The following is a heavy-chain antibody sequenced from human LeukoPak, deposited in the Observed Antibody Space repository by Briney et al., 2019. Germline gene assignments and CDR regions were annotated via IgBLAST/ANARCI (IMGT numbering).Heavy chain of an antibody. V-gene: IGHV4-34*01. CDR3: ARGIKAYYYDSSGYYYGY. J-gene: IGHJ4*02. D-gene: IGHD3-22*01. CDR2: INHSGST. Sequence: SETLSLTCAVYGGSFSGYYWSWIRQPPGKGLEWIGEINHSGSTNYNPSLKSRVTISVDTSKNQFSLKLSSVTAADTAVYYCARGIKAYYYDSSGYYYGYWGQGTLVTVSS. CDR1: GGSFSGYY.